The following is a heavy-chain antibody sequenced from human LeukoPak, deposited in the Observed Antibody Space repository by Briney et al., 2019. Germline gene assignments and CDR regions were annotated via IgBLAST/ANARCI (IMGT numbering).Heavy chain of an antibody. CDR1: GFTFDDYA. J-gene: IGHJ4*02. Sequence: GGSLRLSCAASGFTFDDYAMHWVRQTPRKGLEWVSGISWNSGNIGYADSVKGRFTISRDNARNSLYLQMNSLRAEDTALCYCAKDVTHDTVMFSFASWGQGTLVTVSS. CDR3: AKDVTHDTVMFSFAS. D-gene: IGHD5-18*01. CDR2: ISWNSGNI. V-gene: IGHV3-9*01.